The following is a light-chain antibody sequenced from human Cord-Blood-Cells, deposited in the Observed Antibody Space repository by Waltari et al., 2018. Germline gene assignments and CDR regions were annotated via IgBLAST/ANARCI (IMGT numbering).Light chain of an antibody. CDR1: SSDVGGFNY. V-gene: IGLV2-11*01. CDR3: CSYAGSYTWV. CDR2: DGS. J-gene: IGLJ3*02. Sequence: QSALTQPRSVSGSPGQSVTISCTGTSSDVGGFNYFSWYQQHPGKAPKLMVYDGSNRPSGVPDRFSGSKSGNTASLTISGLQAEDEADYYCCSYAGSYTWVFGGGTKLTVL.